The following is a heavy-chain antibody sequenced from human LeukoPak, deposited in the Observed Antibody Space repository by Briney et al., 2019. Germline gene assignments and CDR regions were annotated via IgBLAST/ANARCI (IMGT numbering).Heavy chain of an antibody. V-gene: IGHV4-34*01. D-gene: IGHD6-13*01. Sequence: SETLSLTCAVYGGSFSGYYWSWIRQPPGKGLEWIGEINHSGSTNYNPSLKSRVTISVDTSKNQFSLKLSSVTAADTAVYYCARHPWYAPFDYWGQGNLVTVSS. CDR2: INHSGST. CDR3: ARHPWYAPFDY. J-gene: IGHJ4*02. CDR1: GGSFSGYY.